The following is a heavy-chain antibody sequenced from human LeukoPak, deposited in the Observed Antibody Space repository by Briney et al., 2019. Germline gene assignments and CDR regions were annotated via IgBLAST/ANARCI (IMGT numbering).Heavy chain of an antibody. CDR2: IHYTGRT. Sequence: PSETLSLTCAVSGGSISSHYWSWLRQPPGEGLEWIAYIHYTGRTNYNPSLKGRVTISVDTSNSQFSLRLSSVTAADTAVYYCARHPHYYFDNSARWGQGTLVTVSS. V-gene: IGHV4-59*08. CDR3: ARHPHYYFDNSAR. D-gene: IGHD3-22*01. CDR1: GGSISSHY. J-gene: IGHJ4*02.